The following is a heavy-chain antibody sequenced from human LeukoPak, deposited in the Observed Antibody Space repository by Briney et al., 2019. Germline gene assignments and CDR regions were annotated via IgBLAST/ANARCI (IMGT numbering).Heavy chain of an antibody. D-gene: IGHD1-26*01. CDR2: INPNSGGT. CDR3: ARADSGSYSYHY. J-gene: IGHJ4*02. CDR1: GYTFTGYY. Sequence: ASVKVSCKASGYTFTGYYMHWVRQAPGQGLEWMGWINPNSGGTNYAQKFQGRVTMTRDTSISTAYMELSRLRSDDTAVYYCARADSGSYSYHYWGQGTLVTVSS. V-gene: IGHV1-2*02.